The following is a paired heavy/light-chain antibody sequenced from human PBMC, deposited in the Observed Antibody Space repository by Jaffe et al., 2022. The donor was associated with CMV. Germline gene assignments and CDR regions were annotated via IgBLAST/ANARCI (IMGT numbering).Light chain of an antibody. V-gene: IGKV1-39*01. CDR2: TAS. Sequence: DIQLTQSPSSLSASVGDRVTITCRASQSISTYLNWYQQKPGKAPKLLLYTASSLQSGVPSRFSGSGSGTEFALTISSLQPEDFATYYCQQSYTTLAWTFGQGTKVEI. CDR1: QSISTY. J-gene: IGKJ1*01. CDR3: QQSYTTLAWT.
Heavy chain of an antibody. CDR2: ISGDGGSA. Sequence: EVQLVESGGGLVQPGGSLRLSCAASGFTFSSFAMSWVRQAPGQGLEWVSAISGDGGSAYYADSVKGRFTISRDNSKNTLSLQMNSLRADDTAVYYCAAYSSGWMLEYWGQGTRVTVSS. CDR3: AAYSSGWMLEY. CDR1: GFTFSSFA. D-gene: IGHD6-19*01. J-gene: IGHJ4*02. V-gene: IGHV3-23*04.